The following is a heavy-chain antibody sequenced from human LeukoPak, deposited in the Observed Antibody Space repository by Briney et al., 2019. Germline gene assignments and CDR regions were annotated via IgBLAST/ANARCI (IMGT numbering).Heavy chain of an antibody. V-gene: IGHV3-23*01. CDR1: GFTFSAYA. J-gene: IGHJ4*02. CDR3: ANTKWELPNLDY. Sequence: TGGSLRLSCAASGFTFSAYAMTWVRQVPGEGLEWVSAISAGAGSTFYADSVKGRFTISRDNSNSTLYLQMNSLRAQDTAIYFCANTKWELPNLDYWGQGTLVTVSS. D-gene: IGHD1-26*01. CDR2: ISAGAGST.